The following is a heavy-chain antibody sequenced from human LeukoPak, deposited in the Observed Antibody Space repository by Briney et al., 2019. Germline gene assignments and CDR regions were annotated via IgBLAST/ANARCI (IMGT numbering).Heavy chain of an antibody. D-gene: IGHD7-27*01. Sequence: SETLSLTCTVSGGSISSYYWSWIRQPPGKGLEWIGYIYYSGSTNYNPSLKSRVTISVDTSKNQFSLKLSSVTAADTAVYYCARHKLGIGNWYFDLWGRGTLVTVSS. J-gene: IGHJ2*01. CDR1: GGSISSYY. V-gene: IGHV4-59*08. CDR3: ARHKLGIGNWYFDL. CDR2: IYYSGST.